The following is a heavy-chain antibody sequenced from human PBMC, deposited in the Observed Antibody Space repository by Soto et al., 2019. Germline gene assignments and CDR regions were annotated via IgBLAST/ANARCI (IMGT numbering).Heavy chain of an antibody. V-gene: IGHV3-7*05. CDR3: ARVDTLIASVHW. D-gene: IGHD1-1*01. J-gene: IGHJ4*02. CDR1: GFSFSTFW. Sequence: GGSLRLSCVTSGFSFSTFWLNWVRQAPGKGLEWVAYINQDGSEKYYVDSVKGRFTISRDNAKNSLYLQMNNVRVEDTAVYYSARVDTLIASVHWWGQGTLVTVSS. CDR2: INQDGSEK.